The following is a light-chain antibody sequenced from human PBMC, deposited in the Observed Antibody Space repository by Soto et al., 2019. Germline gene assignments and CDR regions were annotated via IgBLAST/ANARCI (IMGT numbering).Light chain of an antibody. CDR2: ENN. CDR3: QSYDSSLSGYV. CDR1: SSNIGAGYE. V-gene: IGLV1-40*01. Sequence: QSVLTQPPSVSEAPGQRGTISCTGSSSNIGAGYEAHWYQQVPGTAPKLLIYENNNRPSGVPDRFSGSKSGTSASLAITGLHAEDEAESYCQSYDSSLSGYVFGTGTKVTVL. J-gene: IGLJ1*01.